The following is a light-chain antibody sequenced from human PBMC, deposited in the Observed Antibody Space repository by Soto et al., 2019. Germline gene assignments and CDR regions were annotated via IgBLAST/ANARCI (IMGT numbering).Light chain of an antibody. V-gene: IGKV3-11*01. CDR2: DAS. J-gene: IGKJ1*01. CDR3: EQRSNWPRT. Sequence: EIVLTQSPATLSSSPGERATLSCRASQSVSSYLAWYQQKPGQAPRLLIYDASNRATGIPARFSGSGSGTAFTLTISSLEPEDFAVYYCEQRSNWPRTFGQGTKVEIK. CDR1: QSVSSY.